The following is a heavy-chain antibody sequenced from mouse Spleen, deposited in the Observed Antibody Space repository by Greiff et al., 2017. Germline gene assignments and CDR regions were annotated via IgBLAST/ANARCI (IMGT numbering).Heavy chain of an antibody. D-gene: IGHD1-1*01. CDR1: GYSFTGYF. CDR3: AREEDYYYGSRAYWYFDV. J-gene: IGHJ1*01. Sequence: VQLQQSGPELVKPGASVKISCKASGYSFTGYFMNWVKQSHGKSLEWIGRINPYNGDTFYNQKFKGKATLTVDKSSSTAHMELLSLTSEDFAVYYCAREEDYYYGSRAYWYFDVWGAGTTVTVSS. CDR2: INPYNGDT. V-gene: IGHV1-37*01.